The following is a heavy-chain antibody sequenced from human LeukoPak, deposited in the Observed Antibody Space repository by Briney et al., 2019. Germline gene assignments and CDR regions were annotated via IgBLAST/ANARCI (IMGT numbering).Heavy chain of an antibody. CDR2: INPNSGGT. CDR1: GYTLTGYY. V-gene: IGHV1-2*02. J-gene: IGHJ4*02. CDR3: ARMISYCGGDCRADDY. Sequence: ASVKVSCKASGYTLTGYYMHWVRQAPGQGLEWMGWINPNSGGTNYAQKFQGRVTMTKDTSISTAYMELSRLRSDDTAVYYCARMISYCGGDCRADDYWGQGTLVTVSS. D-gene: IGHD2-21*02.